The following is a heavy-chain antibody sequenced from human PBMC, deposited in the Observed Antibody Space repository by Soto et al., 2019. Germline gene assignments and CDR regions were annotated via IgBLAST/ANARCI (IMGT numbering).Heavy chain of an antibody. CDR2: INDSGSR. CDR1: GGSVSGGVYY. V-gene: IGHV4-31*11. D-gene: IGHD4-4*01. CDR3: ARPLSDYTPDS. Sequence: SETLSLTCAVSGGSVSGGVYYWSWIRQHPGKGLEWIGHINDSGSRYYNPSLKSRVSMSVDASKNQFSLNLSSVTAADTAAYYGARPLSDYTPDSWGQGTRVTVSS. J-gene: IGHJ5*01.